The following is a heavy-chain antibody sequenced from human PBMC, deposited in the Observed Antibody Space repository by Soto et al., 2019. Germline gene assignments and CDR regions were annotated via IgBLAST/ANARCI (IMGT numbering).Heavy chain of an antibody. D-gene: IGHD3-10*01. J-gene: IGHJ6*02. Sequence: GGSLRLSCAASGFTFSSYWMSWVRQAPGKGLEWVANIKQDGSEKYYVDSVKGRFTISRDNAKNSLYLQMNSLRAEDTAVYYCARDRGVYDYYGMDVWGQGTTVTVSS. V-gene: IGHV3-7*01. CDR3: ARDRGVYDYYGMDV. CDR1: GFTFSSYW. CDR2: IKQDGSEK.